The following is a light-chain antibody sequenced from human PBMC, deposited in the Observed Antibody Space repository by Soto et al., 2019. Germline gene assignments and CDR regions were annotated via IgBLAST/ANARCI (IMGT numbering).Light chain of an antibody. V-gene: IGKV3-11*01. CDR1: QSVSRY. CDR2: DVS. CDR3: QQRQNWPPDAT. Sequence: EIVLTQSPATLSLSPGERATLSCRASQSVSRYLAWYQQKPGQAPRLLIYDVSNRATGIPARFSGSGSATDFTLTIISLEPDDFAVYYCQQRQNWPPDATFGGGTKVEIK. J-gene: IGKJ4*01.